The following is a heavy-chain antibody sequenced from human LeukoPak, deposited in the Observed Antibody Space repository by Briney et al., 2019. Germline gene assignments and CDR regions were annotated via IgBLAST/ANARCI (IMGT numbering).Heavy chain of an antibody. CDR1: GYTFTSYA. V-gene: IGHV7-4-1*01. D-gene: IGHD5-18*01. Sequence: ASVKVSCKASGYTFTSYAINWVRQAPGQGLEWMGWINTNTGNPTYAQGFTGRFVFSLDTSVSTAYLQIRSLKAEDTAVYYCARYRGQLWLLPFDYWGQGTLVTVSS. CDR3: ARYRGQLWLLPFDY. CDR2: INTNTGNP. J-gene: IGHJ4*02.